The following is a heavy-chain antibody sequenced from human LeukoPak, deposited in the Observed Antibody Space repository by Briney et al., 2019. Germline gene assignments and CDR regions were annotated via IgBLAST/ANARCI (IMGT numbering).Heavy chain of an antibody. V-gene: IGHV3-23*01. Sequence: GGSLRLSCAASGITFSSYGMSWVRQAPGKGLEWVSSISSTGGTTYYADSVKGRFTISRDNAKNSLYLQMNSLRAEDTAVYYCARDFDWFPYYFDYWGQGTLVTVSS. J-gene: IGHJ4*02. D-gene: IGHD3-9*01. CDR1: GITFSSYG. CDR3: ARDFDWFPYYFDY. CDR2: ISSTGGTT.